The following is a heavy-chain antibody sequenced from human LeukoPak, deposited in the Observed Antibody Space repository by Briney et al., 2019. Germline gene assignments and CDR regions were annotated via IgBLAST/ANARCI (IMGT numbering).Heavy chain of an antibody. V-gene: IGHV4-38-2*02. Sequence: SETLSLTCTVSGYSISSGYYWGWIRQPPGKGLEWIGSIYYSGSTYYNPSLKSRVTISVDTSKNQFSLKLSSVTAADTAVYYCARVGPSYDFWSGYYSSPHPFDPWGQGTLVTVSS. CDR2: IYYSGST. D-gene: IGHD3-3*01. CDR3: ARVGPSYDFWSGYYSSPHPFDP. CDR1: GYSISSGYY. J-gene: IGHJ5*02.